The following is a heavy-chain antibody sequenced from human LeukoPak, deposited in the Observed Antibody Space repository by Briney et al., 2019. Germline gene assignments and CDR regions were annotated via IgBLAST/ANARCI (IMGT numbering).Heavy chain of an antibody. V-gene: IGHV3-21*01. CDR3: ARENYYYYYMGV. CDR2: ITSTSNYI. Sequence: GGSLRVSCAASGITFSTYTMNWVRQAPGKGLEWVSSITSTSNYIYYADSVKGRFTISRDNAKNSLYLQMNSLRAEDTAVYYCARENYYYYYMGVWGKGTTVTVSS. CDR1: GITFSTYT. J-gene: IGHJ6*03.